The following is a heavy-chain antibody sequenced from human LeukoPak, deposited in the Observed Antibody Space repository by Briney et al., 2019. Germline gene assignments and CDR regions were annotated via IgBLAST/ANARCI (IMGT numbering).Heavy chain of an antibody. CDR1: DYTFTSYG. CDR2: ISAYNGNT. CDR3: ARYNWNLGYDY. J-gene: IGHJ4*02. V-gene: IGHV1-18*01. D-gene: IGHD1-20*01. Sequence: ASVKVSCKASDYTFTSYGISWVRQAPGQGLEWMGWISAYNGNTNYARKLQGRVTMTTDTSTSTAYMELRSLRSDGTAVYYCARYNWNLGYDYWGQGTLVTVSS.